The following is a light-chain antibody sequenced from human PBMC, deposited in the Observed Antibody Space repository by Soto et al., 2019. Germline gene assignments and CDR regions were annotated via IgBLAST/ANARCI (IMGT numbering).Light chain of an antibody. CDR1: SSNIGSNT. CDR2: SNN. CDR3: AAWDDSLNGPV. Sequence: QSVLTQPPSAYGTPGQRVTISCSGSSSNIGSNTVNWYQQLPGTAPKLLIYSNNQRPSGVPDRFSGSKSGTSASLAISGLQSEDEADYYYAAWDDSLNGPVFGTGTKVTVL. V-gene: IGLV1-44*01. J-gene: IGLJ1*01.